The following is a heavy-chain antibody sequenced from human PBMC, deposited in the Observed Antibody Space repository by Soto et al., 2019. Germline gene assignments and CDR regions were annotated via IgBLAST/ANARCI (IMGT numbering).Heavy chain of an antibody. J-gene: IGHJ6*02. Sequence: ASVKVSFKAAGCTFTSYGSSWVRQAPGQGLEWMGCITAYNGNTNSAQKLQGKVTMTTDTSTSTAYMELRSLRSDDTAVYYCARDDCSSPSCLYGMDVWGQGTTVTVSS. CDR3: ARDDCSSPSCLYGMDV. V-gene: IGHV1-18*01. CDR2: ITAYNGNT. D-gene: IGHD2-2*01. CDR1: GCTFTSYG.